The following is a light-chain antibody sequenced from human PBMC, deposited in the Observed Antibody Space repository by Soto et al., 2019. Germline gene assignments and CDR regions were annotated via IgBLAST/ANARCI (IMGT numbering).Light chain of an antibody. CDR1: NSDVGGYTY. CDR2: DVS. CDR3: SSYTSSSTPYV. V-gene: IGLV2-14*03. Sequence: QSLLTQPASVSGSPGQSITISCTGTNSDVGGYTYVSWYQQHPGKAPKLMIYDVSNRPSGVSNRFSGSKSGNTASLTISGLQADDEADYYCSSYTSSSTPYVFGTGTKLTVL. J-gene: IGLJ1*01.